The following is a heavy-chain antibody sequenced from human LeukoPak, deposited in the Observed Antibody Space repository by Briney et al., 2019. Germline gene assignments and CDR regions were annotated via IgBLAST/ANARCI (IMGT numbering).Heavy chain of an antibody. J-gene: IGHJ1*01. Sequence: GGSLRLSCAASGFTFSSYSMNWVRQAPGKGLEWVSYIRSDSSTIYYADSVKGRFTISRDNAKNSLYLQMNSLRAEDTAVYYCAKDSQEDYDSSGYYRPHQHWGQGTLVTVSS. D-gene: IGHD3-22*01. V-gene: IGHV3-48*04. CDR1: GFTFSSYS. CDR2: IRSDSSTI. CDR3: AKDSQEDYDSSGYYRPHQH.